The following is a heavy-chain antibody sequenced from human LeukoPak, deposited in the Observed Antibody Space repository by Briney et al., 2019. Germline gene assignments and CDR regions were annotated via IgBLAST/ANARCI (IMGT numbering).Heavy chain of an antibody. Sequence: GGSLRLSCAASGFTFSSYGMHWVRQAPGKGLEWVAVISYDGSNKYYADSVKGRFTISRDNSKNTLYLQMNSLRAEDTAVYYCARDSSGYSSGWGFDYWGQGTLVTVSS. CDR2: ISYDGSNK. D-gene: IGHD6-19*01. J-gene: IGHJ4*02. V-gene: IGHV3-30*03. CDR3: ARDSSGYSSGWGFDY. CDR1: GFTFSSYG.